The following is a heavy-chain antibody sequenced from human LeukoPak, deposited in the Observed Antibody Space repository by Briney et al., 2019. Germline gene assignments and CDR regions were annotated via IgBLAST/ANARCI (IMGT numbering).Heavy chain of an antibody. CDR1: GGTFSSYA. CDR3: ARDRHGGNSEAFFDY. J-gene: IGHJ4*02. D-gene: IGHD4-23*01. Sequence: SVKVSCKASGGTFSSYAISWVRQAPGQGLEWMGRIIPIFGTANYAQKFQGRVTITTDESTSTAYMELSSLRSEDTAVYYYARDRHGGNSEAFFDYWGQGTLVTVSS. V-gene: IGHV1-69*05. CDR2: IIPIFGTA.